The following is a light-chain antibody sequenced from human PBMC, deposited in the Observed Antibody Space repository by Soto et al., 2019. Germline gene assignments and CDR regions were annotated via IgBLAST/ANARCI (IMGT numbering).Light chain of an antibody. J-gene: IGLJ3*02. CDR2: DVS. Sequence: QSVLTQPASVSGSPGQSITISCTGTSSDVGGYNYVSWYQQHPGKAPKLILYDVSNRPSGVSNRFSGSKSGNTASLTISGLQAEDEADYYCCSYAGSSTWVFGGGTQLTVL. CDR1: SSDVGGYNY. V-gene: IGLV2-14*03. CDR3: CSYAGSSTWV.